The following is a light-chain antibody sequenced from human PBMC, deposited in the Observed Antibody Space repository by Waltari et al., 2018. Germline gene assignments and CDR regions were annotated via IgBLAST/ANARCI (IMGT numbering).Light chain of an antibody. Sequence: QSVLTQPPSASGTPGQRVTISCSGSSSNIGSNTVPWYQQLPGTAPKLLISSNNQRPSGVPDRFSGSKSGTSASLAISGLQSEDEADYYCAAWDDSLNGLYVFGTGTKVTVL. CDR2: SNN. CDR1: SSNIGSNT. J-gene: IGLJ1*01. V-gene: IGLV1-44*01. CDR3: AAWDDSLNGLYV.